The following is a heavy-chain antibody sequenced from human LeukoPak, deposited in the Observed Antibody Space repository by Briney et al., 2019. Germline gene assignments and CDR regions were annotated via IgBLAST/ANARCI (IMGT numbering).Heavy chain of an antibody. CDR1: GYTFTGYY. CDR3: ARGYCSSTSCGPDY. V-gene: IGHV1-2*02. D-gene: IGHD2-2*01. Sequence: ASVKVSCKASGYTFTGYYMHWVRQAPGQGLEWMGWINPNSGGTNYAQKFQGRVTMTRDTSISTAYMEPSRLRSDDTAVYYCARGYCSSTSCGPDYWGQGTLVTVSS. CDR2: INPNSGGT. J-gene: IGHJ4*02.